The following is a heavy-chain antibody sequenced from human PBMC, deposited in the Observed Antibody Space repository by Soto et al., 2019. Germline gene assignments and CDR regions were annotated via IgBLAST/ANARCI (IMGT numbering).Heavy chain of an antibody. Sequence: ASLKVSCKASENTFIGYYLHWVRQAPGQGLEWMGWISPYSGDTDSAQKFQGRVTLTRDTSTRTVYMELSRLTSDDTDVYYCAWAAPSPIFNNWGQGALVTVSS. CDR3: AWAAPSPIFNN. V-gene: IGHV1-2*02. CDR2: ISPYSGDT. D-gene: IGHD3-3*01. J-gene: IGHJ4*02. CDR1: ENTFIGYY.